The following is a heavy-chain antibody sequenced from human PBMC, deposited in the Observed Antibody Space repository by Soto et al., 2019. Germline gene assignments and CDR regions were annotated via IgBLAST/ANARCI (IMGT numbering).Heavy chain of an antibody. CDR2: IYYSGST. D-gene: IGHD3-3*01. CDR1: GGSVSSGSYY. CDR3: ARAVRETIFGVVTNYYFDY. V-gene: IGHV4-61*01. J-gene: IGHJ4*02. Sequence: SETLSLTCTVSGGSVSSGSYYWSWIRQPPGKGLEWIGYIYYSGSTNYNPSLKSRVTISVDTSKNQFSLKLGSVTAADTAVYYCARAVRETIFGVVTNYYFDYWGQGTLVTVSS.